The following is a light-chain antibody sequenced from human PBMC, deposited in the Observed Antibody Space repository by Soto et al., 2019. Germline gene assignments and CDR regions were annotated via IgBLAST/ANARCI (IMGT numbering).Light chain of an antibody. V-gene: IGKV3-20*01. Sequence: EVVLTQSPGTLSLSPGERATVSCRASQAINNNLAWYQHKPDQAPRLLIYSASSRAAGIPDRFSGSGSRTDFTLTISRLEPEDFAVYYCQQYGTSRVTFGPGTKVDIK. CDR2: SAS. CDR1: QAINNN. CDR3: QQYGTSRVT. J-gene: IGKJ3*01.